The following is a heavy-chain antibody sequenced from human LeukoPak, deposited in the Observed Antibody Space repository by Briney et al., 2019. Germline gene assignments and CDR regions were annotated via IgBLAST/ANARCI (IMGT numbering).Heavy chain of an antibody. D-gene: IGHD1-1*01. J-gene: IGHJ4*02. CDR3: ASLNLLAWSFDY. V-gene: IGHV1-2*02. CDR1: GYTFTGYY. Sequence: ASVKVSCKASGYTFTGYYMHWVRQAPGQGLEWMGWINPNSGGTNYAQKFQGRVTMTRDTSISTAYMELSGLRSDDTAVYYCASLNLLAWSFDYWGQGTLVTVSS. CDR2: INPNSGGT.